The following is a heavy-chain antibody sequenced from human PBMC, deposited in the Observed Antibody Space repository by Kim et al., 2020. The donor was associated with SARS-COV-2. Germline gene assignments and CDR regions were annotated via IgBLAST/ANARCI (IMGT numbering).Heavy chain of an antibody. CDR1: GGSISSYY. CDR3: ARHVNDILTGYFWYNWFDP. CDR2: IYYSGST. V-gene: IGHV4-59*08. D-gene: IGHD3-9*01. J-gene: IGHJ5*02. Sequence: SETLSLTCTVSGGSISSYYWSWIRQPPGKGLEWIGYIYYSGSTNYNPSLKSRVTISVDTSKNQFSLKLSSVTAADTAVYYCARHVNDILTGYFWYNWFDPWGQGTLVTVSS.